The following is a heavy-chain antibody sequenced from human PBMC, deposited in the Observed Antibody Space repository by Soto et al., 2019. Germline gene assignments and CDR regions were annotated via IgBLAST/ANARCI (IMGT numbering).Heavy chain of an antibody. V-gene: IGHV3-21*02. J-gene: IGHJ6*02. CDR1: EFTFSVYS. CDR3: TRDRVKIRGGYYHYYDMDV. CDR2: ISSGSSYI. Sequence: DVQLEESGGGLVKPGGSLRLSCVASEFTFSVYSMNWVRQAPGKGLEWVSSISSGSSYIYYADSVKGRFTISRDNDKSSLFLHMNSLRVDDTAVYYCTRDRVKIRGGYYHYYDMDVWGQGTTVTVSS. D-gene: IGHD3-10*01.